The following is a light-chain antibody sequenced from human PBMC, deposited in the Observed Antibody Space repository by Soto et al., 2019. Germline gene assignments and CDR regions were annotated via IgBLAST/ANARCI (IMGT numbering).Light chain of an antibody. J-gene: IGLJ2*01. CDR1: SSDVGGYNY. CDR2: DVN. Sequence: QSALTQPPSASGSPGQSVAISCSGTSSDVGGYNYVSWYQQHPGKAPKLMIYDVNKRPSGVPDRFSGSKSGNTASLTVSGLQAEDVADFCVISYAGSNKPAFGGGAKLTVL. V-gene: IGLV2-8*01. CDR3: ISYAGSNKPA.